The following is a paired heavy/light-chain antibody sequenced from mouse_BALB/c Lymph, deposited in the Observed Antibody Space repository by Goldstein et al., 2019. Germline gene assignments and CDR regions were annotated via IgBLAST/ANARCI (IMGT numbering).Light chain of an antibody. J-gene: IGKJ1*01. Sequence: QIVLTQSPAIMSASLGEEITLTCSASSSVSYMHWYQQKSGTSPKLLIYSTSNLASGVPSRFSGSGSGTFYSLTISSVEAEDAADYYCHQWSSYRTFGGGTKLEIK. CDR2: STS. CDR3: HQWSSYRT. CDR1: SSVSY. V-gene: IGKV4-80*01.
Heavy chain of an antibody. V-gene: IGHV5-6*01. CDR3: ARQNYGSSSNYAMDY. J-gene: IGHJ4*01. CDR2: ISSGGSYT. Sequence: EVQLVESGGDLVKPGGSLKLSCAASGFTFSSYGMSWVRQTPDKRLEWVATISSGGSYTYYPDSVKGRFTISRDNAKNTLYLQMSSLKSEDTAMYYCARQNYGSSSNYAMDYWGQGTSVTVSS. D-gene: IGHD1-1*01. CDR1: GFTFSSYG.